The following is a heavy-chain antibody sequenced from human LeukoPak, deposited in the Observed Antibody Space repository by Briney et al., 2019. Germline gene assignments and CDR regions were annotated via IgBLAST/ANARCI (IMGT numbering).Heavy chain of an antibody. CDR3: ARQPDIVVVVAATGAFDI. CDR1: GRSLSGYY. V-gene: IGHV4-34*01. J-gene: IGHJ3*02. Sequence: SETLSLTCALYGRSLSGYYWSWIRQPPGKGLEWMGQINHSESTNHNPPLKSRVTISVDTSKNQSSLKLNSVTAADTAVYYCARQPDIVVVVAATGAFDIWGQGTMVTVSS. D-gene: IGHD2-15*01. CDR2: INHSEST.